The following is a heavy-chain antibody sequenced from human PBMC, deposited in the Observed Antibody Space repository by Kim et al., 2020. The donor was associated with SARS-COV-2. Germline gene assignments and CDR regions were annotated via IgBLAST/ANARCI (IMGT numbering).Heavy chain of an antibody. J-gene: IGHJ4*02. CDR1: GGSLSFHY. CDR2: IYYTGDA. Sequence: SETLSLTCAISGGSLSFHYWSWVRQPPGGRLEWIGYIYYTGDATYKPSLKSRVTISMDTSKKEFSLKLTSVTAADTAVYYCASTDDERAFEYWGQGILVTVSS. CDR3: ASTDDERAFEY. D-gene: IGHD3-3*01. V-gene: IGHV4-59*11.